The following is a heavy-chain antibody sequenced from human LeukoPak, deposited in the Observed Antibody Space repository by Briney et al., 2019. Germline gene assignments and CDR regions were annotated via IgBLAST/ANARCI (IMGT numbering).Heavy chain of an antibody. J-gene: IGHJ6*02. V-gene: IGHV4-30-4*01. D-gene: IGHD3-22*01. CDR3: ARDRRINYYDSSGYSQYYYYYYGMDV. CDR2: IYYSGST. CDR1: GVSISSGDYY. Sequence: PSQTLSLTCTVSGVSISSGDYYWSWISQPPGKGLEWIGYIYYSGSTYYNPSLKSRVTISVDTSKNQFSLKLSSVTAADTAVYYCARDRRINYYDSSGYSQYYYYYYGMDVWGQGTTVTVSS.